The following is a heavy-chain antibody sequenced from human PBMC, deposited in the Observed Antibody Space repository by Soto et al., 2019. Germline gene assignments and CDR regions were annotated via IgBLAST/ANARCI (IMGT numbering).Heavy chain of an antibody. V-gene: IGHV1-69*13. J-gene: IGHJ6*02. CDR2: IIPIFGTA. D-gene: IGHD6-13*01. Sequence: SVKVSCKASGGTFSSYAISWVRQAPGQGLEWMGGIIPIFGTANYAQKFQGRVTITADESTSTAYMELSSLRSEDTAVYYCARGDSSSPEDYYYYGMDFWGQGTTVTVSS. CDR1: GGTFSSYA. CDR3: ARGDSSSPEDYYYYGMDF.